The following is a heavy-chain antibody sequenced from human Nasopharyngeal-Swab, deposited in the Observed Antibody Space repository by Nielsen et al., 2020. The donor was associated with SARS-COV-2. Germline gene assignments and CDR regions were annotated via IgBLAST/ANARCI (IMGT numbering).Heavy chain of an antibody. D-gene: IGHD3-9*01. CDR1: GFTFSSYG. V-gene: IGHV3-30*18. CDR2: ISYDGSNK. Sequence: GESLKISCAASGFTFSSYGMHWVRQAPGKGLEWVAVISYDGSNKYYADSVKGRFTISRDSSKNTLYLQMNSLRAEDTAVYYCAKEAGYYDILTGYYLSLGYGMDVWGQGTTVTVS. CDR3: AKEAGYYDILTGYYLSLGYGMDV. J-gene: IGHJ6*02.